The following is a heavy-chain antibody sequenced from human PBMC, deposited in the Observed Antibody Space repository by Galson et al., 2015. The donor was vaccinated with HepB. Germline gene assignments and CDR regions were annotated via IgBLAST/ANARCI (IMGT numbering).Heavy chain of an antibody. J-gene: IGHJ4*02. D-gene: IGHD4-17*01. V-gene: IGHV4-4*07. Sequence: LSLTCTVSGGSISSYYWSWIRQPAGKGLEWIGRIYTSGSTNYNPSLKSRVTMSVDTSKNQFSLKLSSVTAADTAVYYCAFYGDYGGGVGLVAPTFDYWGQGTLVTVSS. CDR1: GGSISSYY. CDR2: IYTSGST. CDR3: AFYGDYGGGVGLVAPTFDY.